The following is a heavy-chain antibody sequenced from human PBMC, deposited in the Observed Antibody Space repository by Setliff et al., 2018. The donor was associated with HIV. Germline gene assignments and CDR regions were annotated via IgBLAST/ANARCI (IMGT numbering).Heavy chain of an antibody. CDR2: ISSSSSTI. J-gene: IGHJ5*02. CDR3: ARDHRPYFYDKAWFDP. CDR1: GFTFSSYS. Sequence: GESLKISCAASGFTFSSYSMNWVRQAPGKGLEWVSYISSSSSTIYYADSVKGRFTISRDNAKNSLYLQMNSLRAEDTAVYYCARDHRPYFYDKAWFDPWGQGTLVTVSS. V-gene: IGHV3-48*04. D-gene: IGHD3-22*01.